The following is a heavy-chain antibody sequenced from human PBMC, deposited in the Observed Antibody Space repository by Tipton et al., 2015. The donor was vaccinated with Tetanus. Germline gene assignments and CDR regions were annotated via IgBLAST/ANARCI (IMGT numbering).Heavy chain of an antibody. CDR3: ARDQLDH. CDR2: ISGYNGNT. J-gene: IGHJ4*02. Sequence: QLVQSGPEVKKPGASVKVSCKASGYTFTSYAVTWVRQAPGQGLEWMGWISGYNGNTNFTQKFQGRLTMTRDTSTSTAYMELRSLRSDDTAVYFCARDQLDHWGQGTLVTVSS. CDR1: GYTFTSYA. V-gene: IGHV1-18*01.